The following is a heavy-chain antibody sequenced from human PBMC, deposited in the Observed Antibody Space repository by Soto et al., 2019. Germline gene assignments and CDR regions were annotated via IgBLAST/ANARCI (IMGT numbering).Heavy chain of an antibody. J-gene: IGHJ6*03. Sequence: SQTLSLTCAISGDSVSSNSAARNWIRQSPSRGLEWLGRTYYRSKWYNDYAVSVKSRITINPDTSKNQFSLQLNSVTPEDTAVYYCARVLGSSWYEDMPYYYYYMDVWGKGTTVTVSS. CDR1: GDSVSSNSAA. CDR2: TYYRSKWYN. CDR3: ARVLGSSWYEDMPYYYYYMDV. V-gene: IGHV6-1*01. D-gene: IGHD6-13*01.